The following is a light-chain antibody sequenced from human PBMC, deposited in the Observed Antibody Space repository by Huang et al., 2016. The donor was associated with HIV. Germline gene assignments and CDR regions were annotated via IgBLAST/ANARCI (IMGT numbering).Light chain of an antibody. CDR3: HQRSNWHYT. Sequence: EIVLTQSPATLSLSPGERATPSCRASQGVSWFLGWYQQRPGQAPRLLSYDTSNRATGVPARFSGSGSGTDFTLTISSLEPEDFAVYYCHQRSNWHYTFGQGTKLEIK. J-gene: IGKJ2*01. CDR1: QGVSWF. CDR2: DTS. V-gene: IGKV3D-11*01.